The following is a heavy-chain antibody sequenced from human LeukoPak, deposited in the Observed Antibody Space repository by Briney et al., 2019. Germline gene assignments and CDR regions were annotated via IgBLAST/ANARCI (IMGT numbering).Heavy chain of an antibody. V-gene: IGHV3-64D*09. CDR3: VKDGGMGDAFDT. Sequence: GGSLRLSCSASGFTFSNYAMHWVRQAPGKGLEYVSAISSSGGNTYYADSLKGRFTISRDNSKNTLCLQMSSLRAEDTALYYCVKDGGMGDAFDTWGQGTMVTVSS. J-gene: IGHJ3*02. D-gene: IGHD6-13*01. CDR1: GFTFSNYA. CDR2: ISSSGGNT.